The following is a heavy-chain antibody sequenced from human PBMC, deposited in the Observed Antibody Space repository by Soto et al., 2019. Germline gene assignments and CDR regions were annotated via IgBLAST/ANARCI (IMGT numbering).Heavy chain of an antibody. V-gene: IGHV2-5*02. CDR1: GFSLTTSGAA. CDR2: IYWDDDK. CDR3: GNRGTLTVFGLVINNGIWFDP. J-gene: IGHJ5*02. Sequence: QITLKESGPTLVRPTETLTLTCTFSGFSLTTSGAAVGWIRQPPGKALEWLALIYWDDDKRYNPSLKNRLSKTKDPSRNPVVLTLADGDPAENGKFYCGNRGTLTVFGLVINNGIWFDPWGPGTLVTVSS. D-gene: IGHD3-3*01.